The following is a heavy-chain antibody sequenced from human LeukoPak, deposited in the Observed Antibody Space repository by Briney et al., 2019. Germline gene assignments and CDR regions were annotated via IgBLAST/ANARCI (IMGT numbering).Heavy chain of an antibody. CDR2: IYPGDSDT. V-gene: IGHV5-51*01. J-gene: IGHJ4*02. CDR1: GYSFTSYW. Sequence: GESLKISCKGSGYSFTSYWIGWVRQMPGKGLEWMGIIYPGDSDTRYSPSFQGQVTISADKSISTAYLQWSSLKAWDTAMYYCAIHHRAVGGSWYFVYWGQGTLVTVSS. CDR3: AIHHRAVGGSWYFVY. D-gene: IGHD6-19*01.